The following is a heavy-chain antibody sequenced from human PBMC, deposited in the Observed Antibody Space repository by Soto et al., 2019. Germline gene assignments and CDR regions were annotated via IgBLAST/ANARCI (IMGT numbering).Heavy chain of an antibody. CDR2: ISYDGSNK. V-gene: IGHV3-30*18. CDR1: GFTFSSYG. J-gene: IGHJ4*02. CDR3: AKDRWTTVAYYFDY. D-gene: IGHD4-4*01. Sequence: GGSLRLSCAASGFTFSSYGMHWVRQAPGKGLEWVAVISYDGSNKYYADSVKGRFTISRDNSKNTLYLQMNSLRAEDTAVYYCAKDRWTTVAYYFDYWGQGTLVTVSS.